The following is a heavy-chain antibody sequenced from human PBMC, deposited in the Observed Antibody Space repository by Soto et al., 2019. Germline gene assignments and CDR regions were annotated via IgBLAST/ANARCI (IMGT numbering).Heavy chain of an antibody. CDR3: TTDAYDYIWGSYRSFDY. Sequence: EVQLVESGGGLVKPGGSLRLSCAASGFTFSNAWMSWVRQAPGKGLEWVGRIKSKTDGGTTDYAAPVKGRFTISRDDSKNTLYLQXNSLKTEDTAVYXCTTDAYDYIWGSYRSFDYWGQGTLVTVSS. D-gene: IGHD3-16*02. J-gene: IGHJ4*02. CDR2: IKSKTDGGTT. CDR1: GFTFSNAW. V-gene: IGHV3-15*01.